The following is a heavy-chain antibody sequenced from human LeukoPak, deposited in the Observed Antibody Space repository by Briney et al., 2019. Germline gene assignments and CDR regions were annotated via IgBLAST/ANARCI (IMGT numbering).Heavy chain of an antibody. V-gene: IGHV3-11*01. CDR3: ARVSYDASGVIGLMYV. Sequence: GGSLRLSCVASGFTFSDYQMSWVHQAPGKGLECVSYISSSSSITYYTDSVRGRFTISRDNAKQSLSLQMDNLRVEDTAVYYCARVSYDASGVIGLMYVWGQGTTVTVSS. CDR2: ISSSSSIT. CDR1: GFTFSDYQ. J-gene: IGHJ6*02. D-gene: IGHD3-22*01.